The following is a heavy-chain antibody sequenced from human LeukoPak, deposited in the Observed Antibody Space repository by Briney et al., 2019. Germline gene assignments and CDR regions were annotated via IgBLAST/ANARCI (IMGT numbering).Heavy chain of an antibody. CDR1: GFTFSSYW. D-gene: IGHD5-18*01. V-gene: IGHV3-7*03. CDR2: IKQDGSEK. Sequence: GGSLRLSCAASGFTFSSYWMSWVRQAPGKGLEWVANIKQDGSEKYYVDSVKGRFTISRDNAKNSLYLQMNSLRAEDTAVYYCTTNGAGYNYGDGKTFDYWGQGTLVTVSS. J-gene: IGHJ4*02. CDR3: TTNGAGYNYGDGKTFDY.